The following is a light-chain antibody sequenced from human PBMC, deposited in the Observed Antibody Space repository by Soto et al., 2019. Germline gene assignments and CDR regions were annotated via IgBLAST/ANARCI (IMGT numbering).Light chain of an antibody. CDR2: GAS. CDR3: QQYGSSPLYT. J-gene: IGKJ2*01. V-gene: IGKV3-20*01. CDR1: QSVSSSY. Sequence: EIVLTQSPGTLSLSPGETATLSCRASQSVSSSYLAWYQQKPGQAPRLLLYGASSRATGIPDRFSGSGAGTAYTLTISRLEPDDFAVYYCQQYGSSPLYTFGQGTKLEIK.